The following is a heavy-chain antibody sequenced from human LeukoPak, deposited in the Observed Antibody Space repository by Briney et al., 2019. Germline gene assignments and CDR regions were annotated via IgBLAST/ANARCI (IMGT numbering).Heavy chain of an antibody. D-gene: IGHD3-22*01. Sequence: PGGSLRLSCAASGFTFSNYSMNWVRQAPGKGLEWVSYISSGSSTIYYADSVKGRFTTSRDNAKNSLYLQMNSLRAEDTAIYYCARGRFNYDSSGYSSFYHWGQGTLVTVSS. V-gene: IGHV3-48*04. CDR3: ARGRFNYDSSGYSSFYH. CDR2: ISSGSSTI. J-gene: IGHJ4*02. CDR1: GFTFSNYS.